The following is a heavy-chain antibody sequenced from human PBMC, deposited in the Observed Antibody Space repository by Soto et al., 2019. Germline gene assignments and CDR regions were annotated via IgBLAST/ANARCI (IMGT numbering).Heavy chain of an antibody. Sequence: GGSLRLSCAASGFTFSTHWMNWVRQAPGKGLEWVANIKQDGSEKYYVDSVKGRFTISRDNAKNSPYLQMNSLRAEDTALYYCAKGETIGPFDYWGQGTLVTVSS. CDR2: IKQDGSEK. CDR1: GFTFSTHW. CDR3: AKGETIGPFDY. D-gene: IGHD1-7*01. V-gene: IGHV3-7*05. J-gene: IGHJ4*02.